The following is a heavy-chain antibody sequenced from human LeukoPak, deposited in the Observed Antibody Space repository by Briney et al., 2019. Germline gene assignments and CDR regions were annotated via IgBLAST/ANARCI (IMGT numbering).Heavy chain of an antibody. Sequence: SETLSLTCTVSGGSISGGYYWGWIRQPPGKGLEWIGSIYHSGTTYYNPSLKSRVIISVDTSKNQFSLKLSSVTAADTAVYYCAREKYYYGSGNDWGQGTLVTVSS. V-gene: IGHV4-38-2*02. CDR2: IYHSGTT. J-gene: IGHJ4*02. CDR3: AREKYYYGSGND. D-gene: IGHD3-10*01. CDR1: GGSISGGYY.